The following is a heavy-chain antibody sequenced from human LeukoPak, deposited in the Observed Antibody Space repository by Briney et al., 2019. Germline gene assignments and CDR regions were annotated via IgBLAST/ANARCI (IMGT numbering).Heavy chain of an antibody. D-gene: IGHD6-13*01. J-gene: IGHJ6*02. CDR1: GFTFSSYG. Sequence: GGSPRLSCAASGFTFSSYGMHWVRQAPGKGLEWVAVIWYDGSNKYYADSVKGRFTISRDNSKNTLYLHMNSLRAEDTAVYYCARGGQQLDTWYYGMDVWGQGTTVTVSS. CDR2: IWYDGSNK. V-gene: IGHV3-33*01. CDR3: ARGGQQLDTWYYGMDV.